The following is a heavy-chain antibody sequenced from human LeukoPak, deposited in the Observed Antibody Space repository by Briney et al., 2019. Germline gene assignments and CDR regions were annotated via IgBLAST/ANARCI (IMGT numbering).Heavy chain of an antibody. CDR1: GFTFWNYA. J-gene: IGHJ4*02. V-gene: IGHV3-23*01. CDR2: ISGSGGST. CDR3: AKGGSGWYVGYFDY. Sequence: GGSLRLSCAASGFTFWNYAMAWVRQAPGKGLEWVSAISGSGGSTYYADSVKGRFTISRDNSKNTLYLQMNSLRAEDTAVYYCAKGGSGWYVGYFDYWGQGTLVTVSS. D-gene: IGHD6-19*01.